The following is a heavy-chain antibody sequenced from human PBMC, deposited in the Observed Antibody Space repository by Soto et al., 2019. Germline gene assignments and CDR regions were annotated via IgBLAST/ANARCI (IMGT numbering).Heavy chain of an antibody. Sequence: PGGSLRLSCAASGFTFSDYYMSWIRQAPGKGLEWVSYISSSGSTIYYADSVKGRFTISRDNAKNSLYLQMNSLRAEDTAVYYCAGAYIVVVPAAMPRPGYMDVWGKGTTVTVSS. V-gene: IGHV3-11*01. D-gene: IGHD2-2*01. CDR3: AGAYIVVVPAAMPRPGYMDV. CDR1: GFTFSDYY. CDR2: ISSSGSTI. J-gene: IGHJ6*03.